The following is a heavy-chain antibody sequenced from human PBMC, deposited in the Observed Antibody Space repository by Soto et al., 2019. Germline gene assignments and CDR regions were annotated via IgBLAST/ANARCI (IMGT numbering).Heavy chain of an antibody. CDR2: ISGIGGSS. Sequence: GGSLRLSXAASGFAFSAYAMTWVREAPGKGLEWVSVISGIGGSSYYAASVKGRFTISRDNSKNTLFLQMHGLRAEDTAVYYCAKVTKRAAAGRYEYYKYGMDVWGQGTTVTVSS. D-gene: IGHD6-13*01. CDR3: AKVTKRAAAGRYEYYKYGMDV. V-gene: IGHV3-23*01. CDR1: GFAFSAYA. J-gene: IGHJ6*02.